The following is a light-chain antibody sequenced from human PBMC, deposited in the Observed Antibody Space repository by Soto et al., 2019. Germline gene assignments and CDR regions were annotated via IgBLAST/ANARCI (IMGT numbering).Light chain of an antibody. V-gene: IGKV3-15*01. Sequence: EIVMTQSPVTLSVSPGERATLSCRASQSVSSKLAWYQQKPGQAPRLLIYGASTRATGIPARFSGSGSGTEFTLTISSLQSEDFGVYYCQQYNNWPPEYTFGQGTNLEIK. CDR1: QSVSSK. J-gene: IGKJ2*01. CDR3: QQYNNWPPEYT. CDR2: GAS.